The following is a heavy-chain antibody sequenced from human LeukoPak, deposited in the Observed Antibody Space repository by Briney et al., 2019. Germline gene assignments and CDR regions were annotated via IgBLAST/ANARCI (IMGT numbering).Heavy chain of an antibody. CDR2: IYGSGTDT. Sequence: KAGGSLRLSCLLSGFSLDYYATAWVPHAPGKALEWVSYIYGSGTDTFHTHAVKGRLTISTDHSKNILYPEIYSLSVEDPAISRCVKDLPHGDGRWEFDVWGQGNLVTVSS. V-gene: IGHV3-23*01. D-gene: IGHD2-21*02. J-gene: IGHJ5*02. CDR1: GFSLDYYA. CDR3: VKDLPHGDGRWEFDV.